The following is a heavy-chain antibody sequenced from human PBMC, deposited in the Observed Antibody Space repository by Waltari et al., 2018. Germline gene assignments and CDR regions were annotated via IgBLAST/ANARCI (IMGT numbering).Heavy chain of an antibody. Sequence: QVQLQESGPGLVKPSETLSLTCAVSGYSISSGYYWGWIRQPPGKGREWIGSIYHSGGTYYTPYLKSRVTISVDTSKNQFSLKLGSVTAADTAVYYCARHTFPYSSSWGQFFDYWGQGTLVTVSS. CDR1: GYSISSGYY. V-gene: IGHV4-38-2*01. D-gene: IGHD6-13*01. J-gene: IGHJ4*02. CDR3: ARHTFPYSSSWGQFFDY. CDR2: IYHSGGT.